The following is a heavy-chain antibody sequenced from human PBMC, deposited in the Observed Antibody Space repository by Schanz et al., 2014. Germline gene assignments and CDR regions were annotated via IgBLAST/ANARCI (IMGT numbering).Heavy chain of an antibody. CDR1: GFTFSSYA. J-gene: IGHJ4*02. CDR3: VRDSFFAFDY. Sequence: EVQLLESGGGLVQPGGSLRLSCAASGFTFSSYAMSWVRQAPGKGLEWVSAISGSGGSTYYADSVKGRFTISRDNSKNSLYLQMNSLRAEDTAVYYCVRDSFFAFDYWGQGTLVIVSS. D-gene: IGHD3-3*01. V-gene: IGHV3-23*01. CDR2: ISGSGGST.